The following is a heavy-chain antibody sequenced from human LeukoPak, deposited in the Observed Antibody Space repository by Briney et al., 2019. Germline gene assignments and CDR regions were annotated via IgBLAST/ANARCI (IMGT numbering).Heavy chain of an antibody. J-gene: IGHJ5*02. CDR1: GLIFSDYG. V-gene: IGHV3-33*01. Sequence: GRSLRLSCAASGLIFSDYGMHWVRQAPGKGLEWVAVIWYDGSNKYCADSVKGRFTVSRDNSKNTLYLQMNSLRAEDTAVYYCASDRTTTTGLWFDPWGQGTLVTVSS. CDR3: ASDRTTTTGLWFDP. D-gene: IGHD1-26*01. CDR2: IWYDGSNK.